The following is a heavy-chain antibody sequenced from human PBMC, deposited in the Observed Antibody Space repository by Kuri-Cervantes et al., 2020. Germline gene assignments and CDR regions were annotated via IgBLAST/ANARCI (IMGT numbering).Heavy chain of an antibody. D-gene: IGHD6-13*01. J-gene: IGHJ6*02. CDR3: ASYSSWYIVHYYGMDV. CDR1: GYTFTSYD. Sequence: ASVKVSCKASGYTFTSYDINWVRQATGQGLEWMGWMNPNSGNTGYAQKFQGRVTMTRNTSISTAYMELSSLRSEDTAVYYCASYSSWYIVHYYGMDVWGQGTTVTVSS. CDR2: MNPNSGNT. V-gene: IGHV1-8*01.